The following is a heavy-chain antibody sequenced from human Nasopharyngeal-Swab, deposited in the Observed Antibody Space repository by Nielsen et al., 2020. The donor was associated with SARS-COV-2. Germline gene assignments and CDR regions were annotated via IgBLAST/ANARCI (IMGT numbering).Heavy chain of an antibody. J-gene: IGHJ5*02. V-gene: IGHV5-51*01. D-gene: IGHD3-16*02. CDR2: IYPGDSDT. CDR1: GYSFTSYW. Sequence: GESLKISCKGSGYSFTSYWIGWVRQMPGKGLEWMGIIYPGDSDTRYSPSFQGQVTISADKSISTAYLQWSSLKASDTAMYYCARRGYDYVWGSYRPESWFDPWSQGTLVTVSS. CDR3: ARRGYDYVWGSYRPESWFDP.